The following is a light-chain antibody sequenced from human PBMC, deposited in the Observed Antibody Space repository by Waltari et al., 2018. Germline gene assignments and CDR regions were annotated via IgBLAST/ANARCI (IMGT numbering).Light chain of an antibody. CDR3: SSYAGSNNFEV. CDR1: SSDVGGYNY. V-gene: IGLV2-8*01. Sequence: QSALTQPPSASGSPGPSVTIPCTGTSSDVGGYNYVSWYQQHPGKAPKLMIYEVSKRPSGVPDRFSGSKSGNTASLTVSGLQAEDEADYYCSSYAGSNNFEVFGTGTKVTVL. J-gene: IGLJ1*01. CDR2: EVS.